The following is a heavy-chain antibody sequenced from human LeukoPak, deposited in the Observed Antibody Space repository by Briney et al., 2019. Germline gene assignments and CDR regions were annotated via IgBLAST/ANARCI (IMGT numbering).Heavy chain of an antibody. CDR1: GFTFSSYA. Sequence: GGSLRLSCAASGFTFSSYAMTWVRQAPGKGPEWVSVIYSGGSTYYADSVEGRFTISRDNSKNTLYLQMNSLRVEDTAVYYCARDRKWEIRNYNYYGLDVWGQGTTVTVSS. CDR3: ARDRKWEIRNYNYYGLDV. V-gene: IGHV3-53*05. D-gene: IGHD1-26*01. CDR2: IYSGGST. J-gene: IGHJ6*02.